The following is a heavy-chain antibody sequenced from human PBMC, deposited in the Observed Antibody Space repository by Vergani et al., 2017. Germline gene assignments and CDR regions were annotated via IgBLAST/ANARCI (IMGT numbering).Heavy chain of an antibody. CDR3: AKSADYRESGWARGDRYWYFDL. D-gene: IGHD6-19*01. CDR2: ISGRGGNT. V-gene: IGHV3-23*01. Sequence: EVQLLESGGGLVQPGGSLRLSCAASGFIFSSYAMSWVRQAPGKGLEWVSAISGRGGNTYDADSVKGRFTISRDNSKNTLYLQMNSLRAEDTAVYYCAKSADYRESGWARGDRYWYFDLWGRGTLVTVSS. J-gene: IGHJ2*01. CDR1: GFIFSSYA.